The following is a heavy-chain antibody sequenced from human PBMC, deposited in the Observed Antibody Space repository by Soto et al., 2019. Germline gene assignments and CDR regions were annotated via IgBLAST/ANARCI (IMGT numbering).Heavy chain of an antibody. CDR3: GKDPNGDYFGTFDF. D-gene: IGHD4-17*01. V-gene: IGHV3-23*01. CDR2: ITGNGAVT. CDR1: GLSFDNCA. J-gene: IGHJ3*01. Sequence: EVQFLESGGGVVRPGGSLRLSCVASGLSFDNCAMTWVRQSPGKGLDWLACITGNGAVTSYTDSVRGRFTISRDNSKNTLYLQMDSLRADDTAVYYCGKDPNGDYFGTFDFWGQGTTVTVSS.